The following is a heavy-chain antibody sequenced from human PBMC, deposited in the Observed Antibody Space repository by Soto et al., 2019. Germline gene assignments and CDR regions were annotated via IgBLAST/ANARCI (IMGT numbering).Heavy chain of an antibody. Sequence: QVQLQESGPGLVKPSQTLSLTCTVSGGSISSGGYYWSWLRQHPGKGLEWIGYIYYSGSTYYNPSVKRRVSISVDTSKKQFSLKRSSVTAADTAVYYCARVPFPIVATMGFDYWGQGTMVTVSS. CDR1: GGSISSGGYY. CDR3: ARVPFPIVATMGFDY. V-gene: IGHV4-31*03. CDR2: IYYSGST. J-gene: IGHJ4*02. D-gene: IGHD5-12*01.